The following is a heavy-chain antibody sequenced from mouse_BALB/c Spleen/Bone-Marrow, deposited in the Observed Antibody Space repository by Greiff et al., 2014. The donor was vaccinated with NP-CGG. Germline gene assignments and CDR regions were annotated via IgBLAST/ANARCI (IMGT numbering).Heavy chain of an antibody. CDR1: GYTFTSYW. V-gene: IGHV1S41*01. J-gene: IGHJ4*01. Sequence: DLVKPGASVKLSCKASGYTFTSYWINWIKQRPGQGLEWIGRIAPGSGSTYYAEMFKGKATLTVDTSSSTAYIQLSSLSSEDSTVYFCARSYYGRAMDYWGQGTSVTVSS. CDR3: ARSYYGRAMDY. D-gene: IGHD1-1*01. CDR2: IAPGSGST.